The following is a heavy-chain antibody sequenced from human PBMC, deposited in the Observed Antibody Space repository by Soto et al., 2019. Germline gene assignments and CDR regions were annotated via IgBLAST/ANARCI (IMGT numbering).Heavy chain of an antibody. CDR1: GGSFTGHY. V-gene: IGHV4-34*01. CDR3: TRGHYFGAITYEGADVKEPNFDY. Sequence: QVQLQQWGAGLLKPSETLSLTCAVYGGSFTGHYWSWIRQSPGKGLEWSGEVHHSGSTNYNPSLKSRVTMSTDTSKNHFSLKLDSVTSADTAVYYCTRGHYFGAITYEGADVKEPNFDYWGQGTRVTVSS. J-gene: IGHJ4*02. D-gene: IGHD3-16*01. CDR2: VHHSGST.